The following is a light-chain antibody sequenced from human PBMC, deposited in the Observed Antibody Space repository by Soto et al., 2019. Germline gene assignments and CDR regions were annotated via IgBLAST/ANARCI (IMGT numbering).Light chain of an antibody. V-gene: IGLV2-14*03. Sequence: QSVLTQPASVSGSPGQSITISCTGTSSDVGGYNYVSWYQQYPGKAPKLMIYEVNNRPSGVSNRFSGSKSGNTASLTISGLQAEDEADYYCSSYATSSTLHLFGTGTKVTVL. CDR3: SSYATSSTLHL. J-gene: IGLJ1*01. CDR2: EVN. CDR1: SSDVGGYNY.